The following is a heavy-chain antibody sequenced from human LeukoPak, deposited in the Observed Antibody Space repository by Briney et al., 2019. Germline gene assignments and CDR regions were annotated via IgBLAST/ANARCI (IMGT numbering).Heavy chain of an antibody. Sequence: GASVTVSCTASGYTLTSYYMHWVRQAPGQGLEWMGIINPSGGSTSYAQKFQGRVTMTTDTSTSTAYMELRSLRSDDTAVYYCARDSLESGYSGSYRDPHDYWGQGTLVTVSS. V-gene: IGHV1-46*01. CDR2: INPSGGST. CDR1: GYTLTSYY. J-gene: IGHJ4*02. D-gene: IGHD1-26*01. CDR3: ARDSLESGYSGSYRDPHDY.